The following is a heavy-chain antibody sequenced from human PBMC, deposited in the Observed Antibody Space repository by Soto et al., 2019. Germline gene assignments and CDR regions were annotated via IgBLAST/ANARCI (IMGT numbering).Heavy chain of an antibody. J-gene: IGHJ5*02. CDR2: ISGRGHYI. D-gene: IGHD3-3*02. CDR1: GFTFSTSG. Sequence: GGPLRLSCETSGFTFSTSGMNWVREAPGKWLESLSSISGRGHYIYSAVLVKIRSTIHRDNDKNSLFLQMNSLRDEDTAVYYCARSVLALPYSASHWFDPWGHGTLVTVSS. CDR3: ARSVLALPYSASHWFDP. V-gene: IGHV3-21*01.